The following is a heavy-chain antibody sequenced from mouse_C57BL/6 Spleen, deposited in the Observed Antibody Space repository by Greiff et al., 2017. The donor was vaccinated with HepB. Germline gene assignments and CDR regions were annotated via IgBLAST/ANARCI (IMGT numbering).Heavy chain of an antibody. CDR1: GYTFTSYW. D-gene: IGHD2-5*01. CDR2: IYPGSGST. V-gene: IGHV1-55*01. CDR3: ARGIYYSNFDY. Sequence: QVQLQQPGAELVKPGASVKMSCKASGYTFTSYWITWVKQRPGQGLAWIGDIYPGSGSTNYNEKFKSKATLTVDTSSSTAYMQLSSLTSEDSAFYYCARGIYYSNFDYWGQGTLVTVSA. J-gene: IGHJ3*01.